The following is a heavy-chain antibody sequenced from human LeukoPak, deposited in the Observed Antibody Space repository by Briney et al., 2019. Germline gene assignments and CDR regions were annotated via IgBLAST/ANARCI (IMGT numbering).Heavy chain of an antibody. Sequence: GASVKVSCKTSGYTFTTYYMHCVRQAPGQGLEWMGIINPSGGTTNYAQKFQGRVTMTKDTSTTTLYMELSSLRSEDTAVYYCARGRPGSGWSFDYWGQGTLVTVSS. V-gene: IGHV1-46*01. CDR1: GYTFTTYY. CDR2: INPSGGTT. J-gene: IGHJ4*02. CDR3: ARGRPGSGWSFDY. D-gene: IGHD6-19*01.